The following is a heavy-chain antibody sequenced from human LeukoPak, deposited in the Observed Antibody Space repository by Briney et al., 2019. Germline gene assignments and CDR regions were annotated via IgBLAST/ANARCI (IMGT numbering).Heavy chain of an antibody. CDR2: IGYSAGDT. D-gene: IGHD4-17*01. J-gene: IGHJ4*02. V-gene: IGHV3-23*01. CDR3: AKDDDGHHHGVDH. Sequence: GGSLRLSCAASGFTVSSYAMTWVRQAPGKGLEWVTAIGYSAGDTYYADSVKGRFTISRDNSMNTLYLQMSSLRADDTALYYCAKDDDGHHHGVDHWGQGTLVTVSS. CDR1: GFTVSSYA.